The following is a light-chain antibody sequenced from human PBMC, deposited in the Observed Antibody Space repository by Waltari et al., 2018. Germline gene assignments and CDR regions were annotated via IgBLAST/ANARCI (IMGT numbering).Light chain of an antibody. Sequence: EIVMTQSPATLSVSPGHRATLSCRASQSVSSNLAWYQQKPGQAPRLLIYGASTRATGIPARFSGSGSGTEFTLTISSLQSEDFAVYYCQQYNNWPLFGGGTKVEIK. J-gene: IGKJ4*01. CDR3: QQYNNWPL. CDR2: GAS. V-gene: IGKV3-15*01. CDR1: QSVSSN.